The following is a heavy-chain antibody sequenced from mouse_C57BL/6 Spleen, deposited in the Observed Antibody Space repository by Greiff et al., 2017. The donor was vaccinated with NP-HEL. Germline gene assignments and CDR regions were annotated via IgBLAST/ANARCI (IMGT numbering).Heavy chain of an antibody. CDR1: GYTFTSYW. V-gene: IGHV1-52*01. Sequence: VKLQQPGAELVRPGSSVKLSCKASGYTFTSYWMHWVKQRPIQGLEWIGNIDPSDSETHYNQKFKDKATLTVDKSSSTAYMQLSSLTSEDSAVYYCARLRRRYYAMDYWGQGTSVTVSS. J-gene: IGHJ4*01. CDR3: ARLRRRYYAMDY. D-gene: IGHD2-12*01. CDR2: IDPSDSET.